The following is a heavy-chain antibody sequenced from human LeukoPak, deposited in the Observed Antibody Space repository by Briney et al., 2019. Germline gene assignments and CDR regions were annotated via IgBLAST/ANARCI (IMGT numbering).Heavy chain of an antibody. D-gene: IGHD3-22*01. CDR1: GFTFSSYS. J-gene: IGHJ4*02. Sequence: GGSLRLSCAASGFTFSSYSMNWVRQAPGKGLEWVSSISSSSSYIYYADSVKGRFTISRDNAKNSLYLQMNSLRAEDTAVYYCARDLEYYYDSSGQIDYWGQGTLVTVSS. V-gene: IGHV3-21*01. CDR3: ARDLEYYYDSSGQIDY. CDR2: ISSSSSYI.